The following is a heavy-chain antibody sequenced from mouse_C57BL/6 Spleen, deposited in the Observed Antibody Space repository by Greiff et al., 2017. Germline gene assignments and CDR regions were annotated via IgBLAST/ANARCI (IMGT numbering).Heavy chain of an antibody. V-gene: IGHV1-22*01. CDR3: ARSRDYSNVY. D-gene: IGHD2-5*01. CDR1: GYTFTDYI. Sequence: VQLQQSGPELVKPGASVKMSCKASGYTFTDYIMHWVKQSHGKSLEWIGYINPNNGGTSYNQKFKGKATLTVNKSSSTAYMELRSLTSEDSAVYYCARSRDYSNVYWGQGTTLTVSS. CDR2: INPNNGGT. J-gene: IGHJ2*01.